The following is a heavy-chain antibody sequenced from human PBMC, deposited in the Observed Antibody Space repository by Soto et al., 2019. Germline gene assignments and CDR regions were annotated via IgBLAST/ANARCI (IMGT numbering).Heavy chain of an antibody. V-gene: IGHV1-69*08. CDR3: AREIVLPAGLDD. CDR2: IITILGVP. Sequence: QVQLVQSGAEVKKPGSSVKVSCKASGGTFSSYIISWVRQAPGQGLEWMGRIITILGVPNYARECQGRVTITADESTSTAYMELSSLRPEDTAVYYCAREIVLPAGLDDWGQGTLVTVSS. CDR1: GGTFSSYI. D-gene: IGHD2-2*01. J-gene: IGHJ4*02.